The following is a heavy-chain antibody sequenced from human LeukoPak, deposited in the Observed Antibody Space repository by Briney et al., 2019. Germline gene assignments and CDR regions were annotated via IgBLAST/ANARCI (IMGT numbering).Heavy chain of an antibody. V-gene: IGHV4-30-2*01. J-gene: IGHJ4*02. CDR2: IYHSGST. Sequence: RTSQTLSLTCTVSGGSISSGGYYWSWIRQPPGKGLEWIGYIYHSGSTYYNPSLKSRVTISVDRSKNQFSLKLSSVTAADTAVYYCARDTGQDYFDYWGQGTLVTVSS. CDR3: ARDTGQDYFDY. D-gene: IGHD1-14*01. CDR1: GGSISSGGYY.